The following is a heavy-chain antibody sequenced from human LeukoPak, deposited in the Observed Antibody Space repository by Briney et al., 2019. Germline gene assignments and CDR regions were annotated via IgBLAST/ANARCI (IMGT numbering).Heavy chain of an antibody. CDR1: GFIFSSYG. V-gene: IGHV3-33*01. Sequence: AGRSLRLSCVASGFIFSSYGMHWVRQAPGKGLEWVALVWFDGSNKYYADSVKGRFTTSRDNSKNTLYLQMNSLRAEDTAVYYCARGLGSTLFDYWGQGTLVTVSS. D-gene: IGHD3-10*01. J-gene: IGHJ4*02. CDR2: VWFDGSNK. CDR3: ARGLGSTLFDY.